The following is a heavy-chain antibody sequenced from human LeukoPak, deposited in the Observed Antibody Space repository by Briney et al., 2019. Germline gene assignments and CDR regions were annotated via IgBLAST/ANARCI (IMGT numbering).Heavy chain of an antibody. CDR1: GGSISSYY. D-gene: IGHD3-10*01. V-gene: IGHV4-59*01. J-gene: IGHJ4*02. CDR2: IYYSGST. Sequence: SETLSLTCTVSGGSISSYYWSWIRQPPGKGLEWIGYIYYSGSTNYNPSLKSRVTISVDTSKNQFSLKLSSVTAADTAVYYCARGGLWFGELSFDYWGQGTLVTVSS. CDR3: ARGGLWFGELSFDY.